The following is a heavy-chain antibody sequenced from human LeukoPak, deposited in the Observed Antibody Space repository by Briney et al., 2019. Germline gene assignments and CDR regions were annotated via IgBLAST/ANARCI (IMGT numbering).Heavy chain of an antibody. J-gene: IGHJ4*02. CDR3: AVDTAMANPGY. Sequence: GASVKVSCKASGGTFSSYAISWVRQAPGQGLEWMGGIIPIFGTANYAQKFQGRVTITADESTSTAYVELSSLRSEDTAVYYCAVDTAMANPGYWGQGTLVTVSS. D-gene: IGHD5-18*01. V-gene: IGHV1-69*01. CDR2: IIPIFGTA. CDR1: GGTFSSYA.